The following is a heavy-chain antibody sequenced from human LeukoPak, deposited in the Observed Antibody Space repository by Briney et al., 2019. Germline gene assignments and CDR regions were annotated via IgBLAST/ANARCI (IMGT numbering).Heavy chain of an antibody. Sequence: SQTLSLTCAISGDSVSSNSAAWNWIRQSPSRGLEWLGRTYYRSKWYNDYAVSVKSRITINPDTSKNQFSLQLNSVTAADTAVFYCARSWFGEYGGGAFDIWGQGTMVTVSS. CDR3: ARSWFGEYGGGAFDI. CDR1: GDSVSSNSAA. D-gene: IGHD3-10*01. V-gene: IGHV6-1*01. J-gene: IGHJ3*02. CDR2: TYYRSKWYN.